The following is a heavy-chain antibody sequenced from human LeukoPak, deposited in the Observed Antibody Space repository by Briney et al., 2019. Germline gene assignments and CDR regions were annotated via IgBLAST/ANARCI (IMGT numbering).Heavy chain of an antibody. Sequence: GASVKVSCEASGGTFSSYAISWVRQAPGQGLEWMGGIIPIFGTANYAQKFQGRVTITADESTSTAYMELSSLRSEDTAVYYCARYCSSTSCYHYYYYGMDVWGQGTTVTVSS. J-gene: IGHJ6*02. D-gene: IGHD2-2*01. CDR3: ARYCSSTSCYHYYYYGMDV. CDR1: GGTFSSYA. V-gene: IGHV1-69*13. CDR2: IIPIFGTA.